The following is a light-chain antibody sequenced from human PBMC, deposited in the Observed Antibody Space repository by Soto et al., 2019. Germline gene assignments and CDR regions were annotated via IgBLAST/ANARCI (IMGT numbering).Light chain of an antibody. CDR3: QQRSNWPWT. CDR1: QSVSSY. J-gene: IGKJ1*01. V-gene: IGKV3-11*01. Sequence: EIVLTQSPATLSLSPGERATLSCRASQSVSSYLAWYQQKPGQAPRRLIYDASNRATGIPARFSGSGSWTDFTLTISSLEPEDFAVDYCQQRSNWPWTFGQGTKVEIK. CDR2: DAS.